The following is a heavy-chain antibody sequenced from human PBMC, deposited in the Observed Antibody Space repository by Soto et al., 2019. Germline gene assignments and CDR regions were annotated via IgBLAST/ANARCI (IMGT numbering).Heavy chain of an antibody. CDR1: GFTFSSYA. Sequence: EVQLLESGGGLVQPGGSLRLSCAASGFTFSSYAMSWVRQAPGKWLERVSAISGSGGSTYYADFVKGRFTISRDNAKNSLYLQRSSLRDEDTAVYYCARDGSRYSGSYYDYGMDVWGGGTTVTVSS. V-gene: IGHV3-23*01. CDR3: ARDGSRYSGSYYDYGMDV. CDR2: ISGSGGST. J-gene: IGHJ6*04. D-gene: IGHD1-26*01.